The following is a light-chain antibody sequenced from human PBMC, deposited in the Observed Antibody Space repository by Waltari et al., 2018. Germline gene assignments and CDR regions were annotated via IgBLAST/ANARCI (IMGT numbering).Light chain of an antibody. Sequence: SCRASQSVTNYLAWYQQKPGQAPRLLIYDVSNRATGIPARFSGSGSGTDFTLTISSLEPEDFAVYYCQERSNWVFTFGPGTKVDI. CDR3: QERSNWVFT. CDR2: DVS. V-gene: IGKV3-11*01. J-gene: IGKJ3*01. CDR1: QSVTNY.